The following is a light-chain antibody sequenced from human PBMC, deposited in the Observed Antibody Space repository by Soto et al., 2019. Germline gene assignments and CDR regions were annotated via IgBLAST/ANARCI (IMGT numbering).Light chain of an antibody. CDR3: SSYARGNTYV. J-gene: IGLJ1*01. V-gene: IGLV2-14*01. CDR1: SSDVGGYNY. Sequence: QSVLTQPASVSGSPGQSITISCTGTSSDVGGYNYVSWYQQHPGKAPKLMIYDVTNRPSGVSYRFSGSKSGNTASLTISGLQAEDEGDYYCSSYARGNTYVFGTGTQLTVL. CDR2: DVT.